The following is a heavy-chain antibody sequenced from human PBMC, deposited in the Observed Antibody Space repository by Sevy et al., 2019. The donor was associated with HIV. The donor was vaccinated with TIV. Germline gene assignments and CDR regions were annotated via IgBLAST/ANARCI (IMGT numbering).Heavy chain of an antibody. V-gene: IGHV3-66*01. Sequence: GGSLRLSCEASGFTVSGNYMAWVRLAPGKGLEWVSLIDSGGSTYYADSVKGRFTISRDNAKKTLYLQMNALRAEDTAVYFCARDRYYDASGYYYYYYGMDVWGQGTTVTVSS. CDR3: ARDRYYDASGYYYYYYGMDV. D-gene: IGHD3-22*01. J-gene: IGHJ6*02. CDR2: IDSGGST. CDR1: GFTVSGNY.